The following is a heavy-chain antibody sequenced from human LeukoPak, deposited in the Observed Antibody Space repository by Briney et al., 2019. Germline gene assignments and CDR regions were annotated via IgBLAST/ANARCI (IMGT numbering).Heavy chain of an antibody. V-gene: IGHV4-34*01. CDR3: ARVDGWAYSGYDAFAFLRAP. J-gene: IGHJ5*02. D-gene: IGHD5-12*01. CDR1: GGSFSGYY. CDR2: VSHTGST. Sequence: PSETLSLTCTVSGGSFSGYYWSWIRQPPGKGLEWIGRVSHTGSTDYNPSLRSRVIVSVDTSKDQFSLKLSSVTAADTAVYYCARVDGWAYSGYDAFAFLRAPWGQGTLVTVSS.